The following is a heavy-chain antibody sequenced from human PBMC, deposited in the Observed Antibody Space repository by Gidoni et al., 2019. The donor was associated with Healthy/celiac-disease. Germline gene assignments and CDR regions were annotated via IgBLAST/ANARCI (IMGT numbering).Heavy chain of an antibody. CDR2: IKSKTDGWTT. CDR3: TTVLGGSYHYYDYYGMDV. CDR1: GFTFSNAW. V-gene: IGHV3-15*01. J-gene: IGHJ6*02. D-gene: IGHD1-26*01. Sequence: EVQLVESGGGLVKPGGSLRLSCAASGFTFSNAWMSWVRQAPGTGLEWVGRIKSKTDGWTTDYAAPVKGRFTISRDDSKNTLYLQMNSLKTEDTAVYYCTTVLGGSYHYYDYYGMDVWGQGTTVTVSS.